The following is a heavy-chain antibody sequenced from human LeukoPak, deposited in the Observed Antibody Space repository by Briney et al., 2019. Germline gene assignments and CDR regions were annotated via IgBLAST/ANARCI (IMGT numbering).Heavy chain of an antibody. CDR3: ARDPAYYYDSSGLDY. J-gene: IGHJ4*02. V-gene: IGHV3-30*02. CDR2: IRYDGSNK. CDR1: GFTFSSYG. D-gene: IGHD3-22*01. Sequence: PGGSLRLSCAASGFTFSSYGMHWVRQAPGKGLEWVAFIRYDGSNKYYADSVKGRFTISRDNSKNTLYLQMNSLRAEDTAVYYCARDPAYYYDSSGLDYWGQGTLVTVSS.